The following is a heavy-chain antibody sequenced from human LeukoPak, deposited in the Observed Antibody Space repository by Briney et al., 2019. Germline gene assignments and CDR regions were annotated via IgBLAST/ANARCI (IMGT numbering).Heavy chain of an antibody. V-gene: IGHV1-3*01. J-gene: IGHJ6*02. D-gene: IGHD2-15*01. Sequence: ASVKVSCKASGYTFTTYYIHWVRQAPGQGLEWMGWINAGNGDTKYSQKFQGRITITRDTSATTAYMELSSLRSEDKAVYYCARGTGCTGGSCSYYGMDVWGQGTTVTVSS. CDR1: GYTFTTYY. CDR2: INAGNGDT. CDR3: ARGTGCTGGSCSYYGMDV.